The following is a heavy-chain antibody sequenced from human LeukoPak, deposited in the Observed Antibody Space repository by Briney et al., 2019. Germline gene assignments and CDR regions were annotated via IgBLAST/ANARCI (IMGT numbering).Heavy chain of an antibody. Sequence: ASVKVSCKASGYTFTSYYMHWVRQAPGQGLEWMGLINPTGGSTGYAQKFQGRVTMTRDMSTSTDYMELSSLRSEDTAVYYCARGGYCSSTSCANWFDPWGQGTLVTVSS. CDR3: ARGGYCSSTSCANWFDP. J-gene: IGHJ5*02. CDR2: INPTGGST. CDR1: GYTFTSYY. D-gene: IGHD2-2*01. V-gene: IGHV1-46*01.